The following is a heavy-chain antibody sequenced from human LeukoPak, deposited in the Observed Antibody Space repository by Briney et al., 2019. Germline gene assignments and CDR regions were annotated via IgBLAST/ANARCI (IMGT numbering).Heavy chain of an antibody. J-gene: IGHJ2*01. D-gene: IGHD6-13*01. CDR3: ARKSQKKSSSWFYWYFDL. CDR1: GGSISSSSYY. Sequence: SETLSLTCTVSGGSISSSSYYWGWIRQPPGKGLEWIGSIYYSGSTYYNPSLKSRVTISVDTSKNQFSLKLSSVTAADTAVYYCARKSQKKSSSWFYWYFDLWGRGTLVTVSS. V-gene: IGHV4-39*07. CDR2: IYYSGST.